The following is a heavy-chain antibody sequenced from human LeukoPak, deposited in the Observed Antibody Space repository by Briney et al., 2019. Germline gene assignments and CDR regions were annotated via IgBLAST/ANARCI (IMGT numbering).Heavy chain of an antibody. CDR1: GGSISSHY. V-gene: IGHV4-59*11. J-gene: IGHJ6*03. CDR2: IYNSGST. Sequence: SETLSLPCTVSGGSISSHYWSWIRQPPGKGLEWIGYIYNSGSTNYNPSLKSRVTISVDTSKNQFSLKLSSVTAADTAVYYCASSPACRKPFSSGYYYYYYMDVWGKGTTVTVSS. D-gene: IGHD3-10*01. CDR3: ASSPACRKPFSSGYYYYYYMDV.